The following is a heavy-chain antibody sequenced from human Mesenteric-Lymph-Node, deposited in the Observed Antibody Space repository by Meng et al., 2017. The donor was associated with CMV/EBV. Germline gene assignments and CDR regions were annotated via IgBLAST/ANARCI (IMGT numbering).Heavy chain of an antibody. CDR2: IYSGGSST. V-gene: IGHV3-23*03. CDR3: AKDGGYNPMDY. CDR1: GFTFSSYA. D-gene: IGHD5-24*01. J-gene: IGHJ4*02. Sequence: LSCAASGFTFSSYAMSWVRQAPGKGLEWVSVIYSGGSSTYYADSVKGRFTISRDNSKNTLYLQMNTLRAEDTAVYYCAKDGGYNPMDYWGQGTLVTVSS.